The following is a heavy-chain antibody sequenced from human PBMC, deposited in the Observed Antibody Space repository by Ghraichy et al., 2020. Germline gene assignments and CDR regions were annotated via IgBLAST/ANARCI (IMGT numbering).Heavy chain of an antibody. CDR2: ISYDGSNK. V-gene: IGHV3-30*01. J-gene: IGHJ6*02. Sequence: GESLNISCAASGFTFSSYAMHWVRQAPGKGLEWVAVISYDGSNKYYADSVKGRFTISRDNSKNTLYLQMNSLRAEDTAVYYCAARGYSYGVLYYYYGMDVWGQGTTVTVSS. D-gene: IGHD5-18*01. CDR1: GFTFSSYA. CDR3: AARGYSYGVLYYYYGMDV.